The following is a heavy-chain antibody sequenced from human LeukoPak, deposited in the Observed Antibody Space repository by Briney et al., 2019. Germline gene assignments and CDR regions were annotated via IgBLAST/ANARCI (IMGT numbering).Heavy chain of an antibody. CDR2: ISTSEGKT. V-gene: IGHV1-18*01. J-gene: IGHJ5*02. Sequence: ASVKVSCKPSGYTFISYGISWVRQAPGQGLEWMGWISTSEGKTNYAQKFQGRVTMTTYTSTGTTYMELRNLRSDGTAVYYCARDLGIVGPTTMGPWGQGTLVTVSS. D-gene: IGHD1-26*01. CDR3: ARDLGIVGPTTMGP. CDR1: GYTFISYG.